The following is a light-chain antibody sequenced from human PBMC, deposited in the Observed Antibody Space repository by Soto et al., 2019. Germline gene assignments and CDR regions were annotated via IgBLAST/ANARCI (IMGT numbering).Light chain of an antibody. V-gene: IGKV3-20*01. CDR2: GGS. Sequence: EIVLTQSPGTLSLSPGERGTLSCRATQSISSTYLAWYQQKPGQAPRLLIYGGSRRATGIPDRFSGTGSGTDFTLTISTLEPEDFAVYYCQQYGSSPHTFGQGTKLEIK. CDR1: QSISSTY. CDR3: QQYGSSPHT. J-gene: IGKJ2*01.